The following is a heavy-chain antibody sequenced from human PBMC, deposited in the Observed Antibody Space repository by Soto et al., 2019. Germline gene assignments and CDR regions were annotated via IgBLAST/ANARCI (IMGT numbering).Heavy chain of an antibody. D-gene: IGHD3-10*01. CDR2: INHSGST. J-gene: IGHJ4*02. CDR1: GGSFSGYY. Sequence: SETLSLTCAVYGGSFSGYYWSWIRQPPGKGLEWIGEINHSGSTNYNPSLKSRVTISVDTSKNQFSLKLSSVTAADTAVYYCARGPRNYYGIDYWGQGTLVTVSS. CDR3: ARGPRNYYGIDY. V-gene: IGHV4-34*01.